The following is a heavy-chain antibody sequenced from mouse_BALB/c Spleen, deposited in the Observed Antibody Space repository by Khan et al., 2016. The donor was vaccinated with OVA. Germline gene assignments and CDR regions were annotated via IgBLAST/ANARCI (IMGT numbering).Heavy chain of an antibody. Sequence: QVTLKESGPGLVAPSQSLSITCTISGFSLANYGVHWVRQPPGKGLEWLVVIWSDGTTTYNSALKSRLSISRDNSKSQVFLKMNSLQTDDTAMYYCARQPYYHYYIMDYWGQGTSGTVSS. CDR3: ARQPYYHYYIMDY. D-gene: IGHD2-10*01. V-gene: IGHV2-6-1*01. CDR1: GFSLANYG. CDR2: IWSDGTT. J-gene: IGHJ4*01.